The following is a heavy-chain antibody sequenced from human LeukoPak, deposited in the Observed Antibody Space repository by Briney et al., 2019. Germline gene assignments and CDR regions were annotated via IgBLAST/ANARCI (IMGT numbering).Heavy chain of an antibody. Sequence: SETLSLTCTVSGGSISSSSYYWGWIRQPPGKGLEWIGSINYSGSTYYNPSLKSRVTISVDTSKNQYSLKLSSVTAADTAVYYCARHAGGDYYDSGGYYYPFDYWGQGTLVTVSS. CDR1: GGSISSSSYY. CDR2: INYSGST. J-gene: IGHJ4*02. CDR3: ARHAGGDYYDSGGYYYPFDY. V-gene: IGHV4-39*01. D-gene: IGHD3-22*01.